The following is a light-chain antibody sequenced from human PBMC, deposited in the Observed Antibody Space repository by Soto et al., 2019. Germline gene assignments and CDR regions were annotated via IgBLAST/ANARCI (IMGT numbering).Light chain of an antibody. CDR2: GAS. CDR3: QQYNNWPPWT. J-gene: IGKJ1*01. V-gene: IGKV3-15*01. Sequence: EIVMTQSPATLSVSPGERATLSCRASQSVSSNLAWYQQKPGQAPRLLIYGASTRATGIPARFSGSGSGTTFTLPSISLQSEDFAVYYCQQYNNWPPWTFGQGTKVEIK. CDR1: QSVSSN.